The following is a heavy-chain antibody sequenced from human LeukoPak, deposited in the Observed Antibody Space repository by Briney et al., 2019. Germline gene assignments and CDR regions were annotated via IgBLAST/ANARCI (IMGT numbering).Heavy chain of an antibody. J-gene: IGHJ6*04. D-gene: IGHD2-15*01. CDR3: ARDGGRFRVAVNYYYYGMDV. CDR1: GFTFSSYA. Sequence: GRSLRLSCAASGFTFSSYAMHWVRQAPGKGLEGVAVISYDGSNKYYADSVKGRFTISRDNYKNTLYLQMNSLRAEDTAVYYCARDGGRFRVAVNYYYYGMDVWGKGTTVTVSS. CDR2: ISYDGSNK. V-gene: IGHV3-30*04.